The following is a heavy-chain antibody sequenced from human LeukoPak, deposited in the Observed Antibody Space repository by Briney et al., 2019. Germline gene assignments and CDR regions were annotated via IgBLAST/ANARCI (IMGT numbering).Heavy chain of an antibody. V-gene: IGHV3-23*01. D-gene: IGHD3-22*01. J-gene: IGHJ3*02. CDR1: GFTFTSYA. CDR3: AKSITMIVVVKYAFDI. Sequence: GGSLRLSCGASGFTFTSYAMSGVGRGPGKGREWFAAISGSGVSTYYADSVKGRYTISRDNSKNTLYLQMKSLRAEDTAVYYCAKSITMIVVVKYAFDIWGQGTMVTVSS. CDR2: ISGSGVST.